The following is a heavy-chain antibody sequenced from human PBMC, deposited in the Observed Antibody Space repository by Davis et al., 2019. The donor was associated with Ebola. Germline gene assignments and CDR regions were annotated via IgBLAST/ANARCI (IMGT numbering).Heavy chain of an antibody. D-gene: IGHD2-2*01. Sequence: AASVKVSCKASGYTFTSYYMHWVRQAPGQGLEWMGIINPSGGSTSYAQKFQGRVTMTRDTSSSTAHMELRSLRSDDTAVYYCARDRCSSCYAGAMDVWGKGTTVTVSS. V-gene: IGHV1-46*01. CDR1: GYTFTSYY. CDR3: ARDRCSSCYAGAMDV. CDR2: INPSGGST. J-gene: IGHJ6*04.